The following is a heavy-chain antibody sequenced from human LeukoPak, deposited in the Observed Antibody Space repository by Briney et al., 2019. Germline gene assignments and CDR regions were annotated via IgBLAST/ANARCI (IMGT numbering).Heavy chain of an antibody. V-gene: IGHV3-23*01. D-gene: IGHD3-10*01. CDR2: ISGSGGST. CDR3: AKGSLGMVRGVIITF. Sequence: GGSLRLSCAASGFTFSSYAMSGVRQAPGKGVEWVSAISGSGGSTYYADSVKGRFTISRDNSKNTLYLQMNSLRAEDTAVYYCAKGSLGMVRGVIITFWGQGTTVTVSS. J-gene: IGHJ6*02. CDR1: GFTFSSYA.